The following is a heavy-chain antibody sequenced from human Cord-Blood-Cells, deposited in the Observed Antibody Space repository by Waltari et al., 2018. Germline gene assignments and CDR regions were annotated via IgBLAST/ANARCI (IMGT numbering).Heavy chain of an antibody. V-gene: IGHV1-69*01. CDR1: GGTFSSYA. J-gene: IGHJ4*02. CDR2: IIRFLGTA. CDR3: AMGDIVATFDY. Sequence: QVQLVQSGAEVKKPGSSVKVSCKASGGTFSSYAITWMRQAPGQGLEWMGGIIRFLGTANYAHNFQGRVTITADESTGTAYMDLSSLRFEDTAVYYWAMGDIVATFDYWVQGTLVTVSS. D-gene: IGHD5-12*01.